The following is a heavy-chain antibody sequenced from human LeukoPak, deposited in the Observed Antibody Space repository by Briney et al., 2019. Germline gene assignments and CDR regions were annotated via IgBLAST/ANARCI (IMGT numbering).Heavy chain of an antibody. V-gene: IGHV1-8*01. CDR1: GYTFSTYD. J-gene: IGHJ5*02. CDR2: MNPNSGNT. D-gene: IGHD3-10*01. CDR3: ARDRAGGWFDP. Sequence: ASVKVSCKASGYTFSTYDINWVRQATGQGLEWMGWMNPNSGNTGYAQKFQGRVTLTRNTSISTAYMELSSLRSEDTAVYYCARDRAGGWFDPWGQGTLVIVSS.